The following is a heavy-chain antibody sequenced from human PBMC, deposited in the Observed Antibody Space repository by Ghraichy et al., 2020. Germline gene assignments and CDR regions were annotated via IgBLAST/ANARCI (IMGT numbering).Heavy chain of an antibody. J-gene: IGHJ3*02. Sequence: GESLNISCKGSGYSFTSYWIGWVRQMPGKGLEWMGIIYPGDSDTRYSPSFQGQVTISADKSISTAYLQWSSLKASDTAMYYCARVHAYYYDSSGYYVDAFDIWGQGTMVTVSS. CDR3: ARVHAYYYDSSGYYVDAFDI. D-gene: IGHD3-22*01. CDR2: IYPGDSDT. CDR1: GYSFTSYW. V-gene: IGHV5-51*01.